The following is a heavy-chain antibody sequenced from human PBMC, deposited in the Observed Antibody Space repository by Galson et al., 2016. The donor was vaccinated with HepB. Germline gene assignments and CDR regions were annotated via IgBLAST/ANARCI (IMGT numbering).Heavy chain of an antibody. D-gene: IGHD4-23*01. V-gene: IGHV3-66*02. CDR1: GFTVSSHY. CDR2: IYSGGTT. Sequence: SLRLSCAVSGFTVSSHYMSWVRQAPGKGLEWVSVIYSGGTTDYAVSVKGRFTISRDAPKNTLYLQMNSLRGDDTAVYFCARDELRYGMDVWGKGTTVTVSS. J-gene: IGHJ6*04. CDR3: ARDELRYGMDV.